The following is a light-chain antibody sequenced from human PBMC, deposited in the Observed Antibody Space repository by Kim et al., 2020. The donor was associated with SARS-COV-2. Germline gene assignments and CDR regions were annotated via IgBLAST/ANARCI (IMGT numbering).Light chain of an antibody. CDR2: EVT. Sequence: QSSTLSGTGARSDGGTQNLVSWYQHHPGQAPKLIIYEVTKRPSGVSNRFSASKSGNTASLTISGLQAEDEADYFCCSYAGSHNWVFGGGTQLTVL. V-gene: IGLV2-23*02. CDR3: CSYAGSHNWV. CDR1: RSDGGTQNL. J-gene: IGLJ3*02.